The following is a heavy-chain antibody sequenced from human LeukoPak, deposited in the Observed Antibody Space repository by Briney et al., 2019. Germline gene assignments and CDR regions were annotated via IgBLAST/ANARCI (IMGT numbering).Heavy chain of an antibody. D-gene: IGHD7-27*01. V-gene: IGHV1-8*01. CDR2: MNPNSGNT. Sequence: AAVKVSCKASEYTFTTYDINGVRQAAGQGREWMGWMNPNSGNTGYAQKFQGRVTMTRQASISTAYMELSSLRSEDTAVYYCARGPRNWGFDYWGPGTLVTVSS. CDR3: ARGPRNWGFDY. J-gene: IGHJ4*02. CDR1: EYTFTTYD.